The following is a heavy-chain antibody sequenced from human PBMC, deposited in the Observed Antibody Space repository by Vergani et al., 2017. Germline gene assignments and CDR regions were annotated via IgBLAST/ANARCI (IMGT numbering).Heavy chain of an antibody. CDR3: AKDGRENSDYGYFDY. CDR1: GFDFSSYI. D-gene: IGHD4-17*01. J-gene: IGHJ4*02. CDR2: IGYDGRIK. V-gene: IGHV3-30*02. Sequence: QLVESGGGWVQPGGSLRLSCVVSGFDFSSYIMNWVRQAPGKGLEWVAFIGYDGRIKYNVDSVKGRFTISRDTSKKTLSLQMRSLRADDTAVYYCAKDGRENSDYGYFDYWGQGTLVTVSS.